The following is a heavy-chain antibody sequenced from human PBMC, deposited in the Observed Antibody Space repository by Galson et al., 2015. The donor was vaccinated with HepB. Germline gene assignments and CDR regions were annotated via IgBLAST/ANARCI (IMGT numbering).Heavy chain of an antibody. Sequence: SVKVSCKASGYTFTSYGITWVRQAPGQGLEWVGWINPYNGGINYAQKFQGRVTRTTDTSTAYMELRSLRSDDTAVHYCARGPWFGELTGILVLQHWGQGTLVTVSS. CDR3: ARGPWFGELTGILVLQH. CDR2: INPYNGGI. D-gene: IGHD3-10*01. CDR1: GYTFTSYG. J-gene: IGHJ1*01. V-gene: IGHV1-18*04.